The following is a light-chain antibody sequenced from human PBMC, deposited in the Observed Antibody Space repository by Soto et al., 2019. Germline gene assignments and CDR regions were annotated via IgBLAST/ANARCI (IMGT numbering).Light chain of an antibody. Sequence: DIQMTQSPSSLSASVGDRVTITCRASQGISNYLAWYQQRPGKVPKLLIYGASALQSGVPSRFSGSRSGTDFTLTISSLQPEDVATYYCQKYDSVPFTFGPGTKVDIK. CDR2: GAS. CDR3: QKYDSVPFT. CDR1: QGISNY. J-gene: IGKJ3*01. V-gene: IGKV1-27*01.